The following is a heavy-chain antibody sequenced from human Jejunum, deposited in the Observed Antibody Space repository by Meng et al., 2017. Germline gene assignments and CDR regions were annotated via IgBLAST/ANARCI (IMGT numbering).Heavy chain of an antibody. CDR2: IYNGGNT. V-gene: IGHV4-4*02. J-gene: IGHJ4*02. Sequence: QVQLQESGPGLVKPSGSPSLILAVSGGYINKENWWSWVRQSPERGLEWIGEIYNGGNTNYNPSLNRRVTMSVDESTNQMSLKLTSVTAADTAVYYCVRGEFAMLARFDFWGQGILVTVSS. CDR3: VRGEFAMLARFDF. D-gene: IGHD2-2*01. CDR1: GGYINKENW.